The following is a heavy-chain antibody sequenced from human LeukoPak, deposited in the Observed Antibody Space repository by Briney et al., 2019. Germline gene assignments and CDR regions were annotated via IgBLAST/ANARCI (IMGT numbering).Heavy chain of an antibody. CDR2: INPNSGGT. D-gene: IGHD2-21*02. J-gene: IGHJ5*02. Sequence: GASVKVSCKASGYTFTGYYMHWVRQAPGQGLEWMGWINPNSGGTNYAQKFQGRVTMTRDTSISTAYMELSRLRSDDTAVYCCARVGAYCGGDCYRGHWFDPWGQGTLVTVSS. CDR3: ARVGAYCGGDCYRGHWFDP. CDR1: GYTFTGYY. V-gene: IGHV1-2*02.